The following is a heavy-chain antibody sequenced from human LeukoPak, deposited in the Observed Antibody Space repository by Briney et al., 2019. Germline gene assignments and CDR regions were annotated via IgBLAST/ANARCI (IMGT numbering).Heavy chain of an antibody. CDR2: IGGSGGST. J-gene: IGHJ4*02. Sequence: GGSLRLSCAASGFTFNNYAMSWVRQAPGKGLEWVSAIGGSGGSTYYADSVKGRFTISRDNSKNTLYLQMNSLRAEDTAVYYCAKELAAMVRAPSGFDYWGQGTLVTVSS. CDR1: GFTFNNYA. V-gene: IGHV3-23*01. CDR3: AKELAAMVRAPSGFDY. D-gene: IGHD3-10*01.